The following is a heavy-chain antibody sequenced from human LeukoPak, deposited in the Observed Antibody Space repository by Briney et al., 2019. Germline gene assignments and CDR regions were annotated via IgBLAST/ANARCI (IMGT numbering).Heavy chain of an antibody. Sequence: GESLKISCKGSGYSFTSYWIGWVRQMPGKGLEWMGIIYPGDFDTRYSPSFQGQDTISADKSISTAYLQWSSLKASDTAMYYCASSYGSGSYYGRFDYWGQGTLVTVSS. D-gene: IGHD3-10*01. CDR2: IYPGDFDT. CDR1: GYSFTSYW. J-gene: IGHJ4*02. CDR3: ASSYGSGSYYGRFDY. V-gene: IGHV5-51*01.